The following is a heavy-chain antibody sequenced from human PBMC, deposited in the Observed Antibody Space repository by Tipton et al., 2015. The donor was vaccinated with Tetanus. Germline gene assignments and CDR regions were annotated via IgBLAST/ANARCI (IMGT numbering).Heavy chain of an antibody. V-gene: IGHV4-59*01. D-gene: IGHD3-22*01. Sequence: TLSLTCTVSGGSISSYYWSWIRQPPGKGLEWIGYIYYSGSTNYNPSLKSRVTISVDTSKNQFSLKLSSVTAADTAVYYCARDLISGYYYDSSGYPRVAVWFDPWGQGTLVTVSS. J-gene: IGHJ5*02. CDR2: IYYSGST. CDR3: ARDLISGYYYDSSGYPRVAVWFDP. CDR1: GGSISSYY.